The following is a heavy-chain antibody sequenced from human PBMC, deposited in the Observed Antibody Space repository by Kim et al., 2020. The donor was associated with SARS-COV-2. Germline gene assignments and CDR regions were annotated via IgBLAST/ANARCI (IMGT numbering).Heavy chain of an antibody. CDR1: GFTFSSYG. D-gene: IGHD3-22*01. V-gene: IGHV3-33*05. J-gene: IGHJ4*02. CDR2: ISYDGSNK. Sequence: GGSLRLSCAASGFTFSSYGMHWVRQAPGKGLEWVAVISYDGSNKYYADSVKGRFTISRDNSKNTLYLQMNSLRAEDTAVYYCASPYYYDSSGSDYFDYWGQGTLVTVSS. CDR3: ASPYYYDSSGSDYFDY.